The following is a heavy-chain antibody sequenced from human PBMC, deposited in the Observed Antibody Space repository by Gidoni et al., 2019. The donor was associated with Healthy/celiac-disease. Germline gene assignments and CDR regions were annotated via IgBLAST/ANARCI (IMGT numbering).Heavy chain of an antibody. D-gene: IGHD3-10*01. CDR2: INHSGST. J-gene: IGHJ4*02. CDR3: ARAGVLPTDY. V-gene: IGHV4-34*01. Sequence: QVQLQQWGAGLLKPSETLSLTCAVYGGSFSGYYWSWIRQPPGKGLEWIGEINHSGSTNYNPSLKSRVTISVDTSKNQFSLKLSSVTAADTAVYYCARAGVLPTDYWGQGTLVTVSS. CDR1: GGSFSGYY.